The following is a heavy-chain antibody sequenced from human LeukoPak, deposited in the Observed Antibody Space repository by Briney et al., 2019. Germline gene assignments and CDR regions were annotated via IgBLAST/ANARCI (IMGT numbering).Heavy chain of an antibody. CDR1: GGSFSGYY. D-gene: IGHD3-10*01. CDR3: ARRRGMVRGVIPNYYMDV. Sequence: EASETLSLTCAVYGGSFSGYYWSWIRQPPGKGLEWIGEINHSGSTNYNPSLKSRVTISVDTSKNQFSLKPSSVTAADTAVYYCARRRGMVRGVIPNYYMDVWGKGTTVTISS. J-gene: IGHJ6*03. CDR2: INHSGST. V-gene: IGHV4-34*01.